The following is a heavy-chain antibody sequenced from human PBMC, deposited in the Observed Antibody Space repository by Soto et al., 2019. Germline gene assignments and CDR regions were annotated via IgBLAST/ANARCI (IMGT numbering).Heavy chain of an antibody. D-gene: IGHD3-10*01. V-gene: IGHV3-21*01. Sequence: EVQLVESGGGLVKPGGSLRLSCAASGFTFSSYSLNWVRQAPGKGLEWVSSISSSSSYIYYADSVKGRFTISRDNAKNSLYRQMNSLRAEDTAVYYCARDYYGSAANENLDYWGQGTLVTVSS. CDR2: ISSSSSYI. CDR1: GFTFSSYS. J-gene: IGHJ4*02. CDR3: ARDYYGSAANENLDY.